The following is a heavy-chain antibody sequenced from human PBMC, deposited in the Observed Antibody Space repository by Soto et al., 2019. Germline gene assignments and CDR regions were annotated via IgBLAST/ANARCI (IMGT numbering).Heavy chain of an antibody. CDR1: GYTFTDYA. CDR2: MNAGVGNT. V-gene: IGHV1-3*01. D-gene: IGHD5-18*01. Sequence: HVELVQSGADVKKPGASVTFSCKASGYTFTDYALHWVRQAPGQRLEWMGWMNAGVGNTLYSQKFQGRITITRDTSASTAYMELNSLKSEDTAIYYCARDTGYTFGSLNYWGPGTLVTVSS. J-gene: IGHJ4*02. CDR3: ARDTGYTFGSLNY.